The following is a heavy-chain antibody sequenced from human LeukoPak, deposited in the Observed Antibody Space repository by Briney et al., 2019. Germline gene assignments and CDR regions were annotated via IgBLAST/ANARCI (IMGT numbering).Heavy chain of an antibody. CDR3: ARGQKNTPFDY. V-gene: IGHV4-39*01. CDR1: GVTFSSYSIT. Sequence: PGGSPRLSCAESGVTFSSYSITWVRHDPGKGLQWIGSIYYSGSTYYNPSLKSRVTISVDTSKNQFSLKLSSVTAEDTAVYYCARGQKNTPFDYWGQGTLVTVSS. CDR2: IYYSGST. J-gene: IGHJ4*02. D-gene: IGHD2/OR15-2a*01.